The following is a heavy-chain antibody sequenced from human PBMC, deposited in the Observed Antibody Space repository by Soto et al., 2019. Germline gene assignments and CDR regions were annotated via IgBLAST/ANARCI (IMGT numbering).Heavy chain of an antibody. CDR2: ISYSSNTI. CDR1: GFTFSDYS. CDR3: AGQDPSSGYQLPDY. J-gene: IGHJ4*02. V-gene: IGHV3-48*01. D-gene: IGHD2-2*01. Sequence: GGSLRLSCAASGFTFSDYSMTWVRQAPGKGLEWVSYISYSSNTIYYADSVKGRFTISRDNAKNSLHLQMNSLRAEDTALYYCAGQDPSSGYQLPDYWGQGTLVTVSS.